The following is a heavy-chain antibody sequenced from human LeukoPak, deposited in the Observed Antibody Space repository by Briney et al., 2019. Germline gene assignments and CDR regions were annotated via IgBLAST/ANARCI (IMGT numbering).Heavy chain of an antibody. Sequence: GGSLRLSCAASGFSFSSYAMSWVRQAPGKGLEWVSAISGSGGSTYYADSVKGRFTISRDNSKNTMYLQMNSLRAEDTAVYYCARKSTWALDYWGQGTLVTVSS. CDR2: ISGSGGST. CDR1: GFSFSSYA. D-gene: IGHD1-26*01. CDR3: ARKSTWALDY. J-gene: IGHJ4*02. V-gene: IGHV3-23*01.